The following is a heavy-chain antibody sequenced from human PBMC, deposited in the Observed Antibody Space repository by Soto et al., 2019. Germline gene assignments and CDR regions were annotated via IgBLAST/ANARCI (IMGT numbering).Heavy chain of an antibody. CDR1: GGSISSGGYY. Sequence: QVQLQESGPGLVKPSQTLSLTCTVSGGSISSGGYYWSWIRQHPGKGLEWIGYIYYSGSTYYNPSLKSRVTISVDTSKNQFSLKLSSVTAADTAVYYCARAPDYVWGSYRPPYYYYYGMDVWGQGTTVTVSS. CDR3: ARAPDYVWGSYRPPYYYYYGMDV. J-gene: IGHJ6*02. D-gene: IGHD3-16*02. CDR2: IYYSGST. V-gene: IGHV4-31*03.